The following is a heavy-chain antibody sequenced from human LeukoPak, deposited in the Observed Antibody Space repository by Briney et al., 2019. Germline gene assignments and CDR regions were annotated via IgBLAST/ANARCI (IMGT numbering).Heavy chain of an antibody. J-gene: IGHJ4*02. CDR3: ARDGAIVVVPAASNFDY. CDR2: ISSSSSYI. CDR1: GSTFSSYS. D-gene: IGHD2-2*01. Sequence: GGSLRLSCAASGSTFSSYSMNWVRQAPGKGLEWVSSISSSSSYIYYADSVKGRFTISRDNAKNSLYLQMNSLRAEDTAVYYCARDGAIVVVPAASNFDYWGQGTLVTVSS. V-gene: IGHV3-21*01.